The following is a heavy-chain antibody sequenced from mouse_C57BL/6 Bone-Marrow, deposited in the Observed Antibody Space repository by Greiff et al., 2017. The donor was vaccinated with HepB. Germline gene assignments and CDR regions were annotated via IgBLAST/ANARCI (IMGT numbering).Heavy chain of an antibody. Sequence: VQLQQPGAELVKPGASVKLSFKASGCTFTSYWMHWVKQRPGQGLEWIGMIHPNSGSTNYNEKFKSKATLTVDKSSSTAYMQLSSLTSEDSAVYYCAYDGYYVYFDYWGQGTTLTVSS. CDR3: AYDGYYVYFDY. D-gene: IGHD2-3*01. CDR1: GCTFTSYW. V-gene: IGHV1-64*01. J-gene: IGHJ2*01. CDR2: IHPNSGST.